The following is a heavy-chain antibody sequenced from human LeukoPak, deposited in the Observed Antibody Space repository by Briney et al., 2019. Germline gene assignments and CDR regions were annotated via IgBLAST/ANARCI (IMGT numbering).Heavy chain of an antibody. D-gene: IGHD3-22*01. CDR2: IWYDGSNK. CDR3: ARDGYDSSGTYFYYYGMDV. Sequence: GRSLRLSCAASGFTFSSYGMHWVRQAPGKGLEWVAVIWYDGSNKYYADSVKGRFTISRDNSKNTLYLQTNSLRAEDTAVYYCARDGYDSSGTYFYYYGMDVWGQGTTVTVS. CDR1: GFTFSSYG. J-gene: IGHJ6*02. V-gene: IGHV3-33*01.